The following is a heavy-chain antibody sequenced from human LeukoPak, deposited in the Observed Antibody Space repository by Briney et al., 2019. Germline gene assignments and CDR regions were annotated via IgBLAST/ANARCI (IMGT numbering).Heavy chain of an antibody. CDR2: IYYSGST. CDR1: GGSISSGGYY. J-gene: IGHJ4*02. CDR3: ARLTLDYYYDSSGYYIDY. D-gene: IGHD3-22*01. Sequence: SQTLSLTCTVSGGSISSGGYYWSWIRQHPGKGLEWIGYIYYSGSTYYNPSLKSRVTISVDTSKNQFSLKLSSVTAADTAVYYCARLTLDYYYDSSGYYIDYWGQGTLVTVSS. V-gene: IGHV4-31*03.